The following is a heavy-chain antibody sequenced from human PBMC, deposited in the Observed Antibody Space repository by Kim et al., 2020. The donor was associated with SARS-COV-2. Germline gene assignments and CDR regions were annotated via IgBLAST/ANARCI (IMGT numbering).Heavy chain of an antibody. CDR2: IYSGGST. Sequence: GGSLRLSCAASGFTVSSNYMSWVRQAPGKGLEWVSVIYSGGSTYYADSVKGRFTISRDNSKNTLYLQMNSLRAEDTAVYYCARDRSDDTDFWSGLDAFDIWGQGTMVTVSS. CDR1: GFTVSSNY. CDR3: ARDRSDDTDFWSGLDAFDI. V-gene: IGHV3-66*01. D-gene: IGHD3-3*01. J-gene: IGHJ3*02.